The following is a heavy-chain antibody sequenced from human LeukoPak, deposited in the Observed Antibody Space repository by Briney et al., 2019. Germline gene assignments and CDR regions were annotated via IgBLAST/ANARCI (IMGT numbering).Heavy chain of an antibody. V-gene: IGHV1-2*02. Sequence: ASVKVSCKASGYTFTSYGISWVRQAPGQGLEWMGWINPNSGGTNYAQKFQGRVTMTRDTSISTAYMELSRLRSDDTAVYYCARDRGYCSGGSCYSGLVYYFDYWGQGTLVTVSS. CDR3: ARDRGYCSGGSCYSGLVYYFDY. CDR1: GYTFTSYG. J-gene: IGHJ4*02. CDR2: INPNSGGT. D-gene: IGHD2-15*01.